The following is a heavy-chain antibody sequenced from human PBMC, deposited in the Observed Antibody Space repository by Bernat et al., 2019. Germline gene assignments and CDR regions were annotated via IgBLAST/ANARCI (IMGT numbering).Heavy chain of an antibody. J-gene: IGHJ6*03. Sequence: QVQLVESGGGVVQPGRSLRLSCAASGFTFRNSGMHWVRQAPGKGLEWLSFIWYDGSNSYYADSVKGRFTVSRDNSKNTLYLQMNSLRAEDTAVYYCARYWRATGYGDDLHMDVWGKGTTVTVSS. V-gene: IGHV3-33*01. CDR2: IWYDGSNS. CDR1: GFTFRNSG. CDR3: ARYWRATGYGDDLHMDV. D-gene: IGHD4-17*01.